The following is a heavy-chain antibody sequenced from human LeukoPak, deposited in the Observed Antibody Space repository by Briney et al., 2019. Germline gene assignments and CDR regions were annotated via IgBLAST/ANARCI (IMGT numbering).Heavy chain of an antibody. CDR2: ISYDGSNK. V-gene: IGHV3-30-3*01. D-gene: IGHD3-10*01. J-gene: IGHJ6*02. CDR3: ARDETRYYGSGSSPPAYYYYYGMDV. Sequence: PGGSLRLSCAASGFTFSSYAMYWVRQAPGKGLEWVTVISYDGSNKYYADSVKGRFTISRDNSKNTLSLHMNSLRAEDTAVYYCARDETRYYGSGSSPPAYYYYYGMDVWGQGTTVTVSS. CDR1: GFTFSSYA.